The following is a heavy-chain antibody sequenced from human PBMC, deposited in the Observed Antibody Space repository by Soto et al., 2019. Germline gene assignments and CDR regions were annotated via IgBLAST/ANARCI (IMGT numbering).Heavy chain of an antibody. Sequence: QVQLVQSGAEVKKPGASVKVSCKASGYTFTSYAISWVRQAPGQGLEWMGWISAYNGNTNYAQKLKGRVPRTTDTTTRTAYMELRSLGCEDPALFYVARDSPPPREGGQETLVTFPS. CDR2: ISAYNGNT. CDR1: GYTFTSYA. V-gene: IGHV1-18*01. CDR3: ARDSPPPRE. J-gene: IGHJ4*02.